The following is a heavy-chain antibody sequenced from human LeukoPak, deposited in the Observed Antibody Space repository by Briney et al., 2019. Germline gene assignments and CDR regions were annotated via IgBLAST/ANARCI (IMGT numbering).Heavy chain of an antibody. Sequence: SETLSLTRTVSGGSISSSSYYWGWIRQPPGKGLEWIGSIYYSGSTYYNPSLKSRVTISVDTSKNQFSLKLSSVTAADTAVYYCARLGGEQWLVPVYYYYYMDVWGKGTTVTVSS. CDR1: GGSISSSSYY. J-gene: IGHJ6*03. CDR2: IYYSGST. V-gene: IGHV4-39*01. D-gene: IGHD6-19*01. CDR3: ARLGGEQWLVPVYYYYYMDV.